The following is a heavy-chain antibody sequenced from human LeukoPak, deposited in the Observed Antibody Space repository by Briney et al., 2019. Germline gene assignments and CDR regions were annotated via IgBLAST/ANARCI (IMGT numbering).Heavy chain of an antibody. CDR1: GYTFGSNG. CDR2: IRSDNGNT. D-gene: IGHD1-26*01. V-gene: IGHV1-18*01. CDR3: ARRQIADDSGSFYGY. Sequence: ASVKVSCKASGYTFGSNGISWVRQAPGQGLEWMGWIRSDNGNTNYARKLQGRITMTIDTSTSTAYMELRSLRSDDTAVYYCARRQIADDSGSFYGYWGRGTLVTVSS. J-gene: IGHJ4*02.